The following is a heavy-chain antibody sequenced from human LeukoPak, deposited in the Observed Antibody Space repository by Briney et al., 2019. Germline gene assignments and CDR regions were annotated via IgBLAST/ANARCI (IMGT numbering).Heavy chain of an antibody. D-gene: IGHD3-9*01. CDR2: ISWNSGSI. CDR3: AKDIVYDILTGTLDI. V-gene: IGHV3-9*01. J-gene: IGHJ3*02. CDR1: GFTFDDYA. Sequence: GGSLRLPCAASGFTFDDYAMHWVRQAPGKGLEWVSGISWNSGSIGYADSVKGRFTISRDNAKNSLYLQMNSLRAEDTALYYCAKDIVYDILTGTLDIWGQGTMVTVSS.